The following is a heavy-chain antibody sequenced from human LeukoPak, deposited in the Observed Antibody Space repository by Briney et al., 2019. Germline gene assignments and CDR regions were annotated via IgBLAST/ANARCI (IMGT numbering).Heavy chain of an antibody. D-gene: IGHD2-2*01. Sequence: SETLSLTCTVSGGSISSGDYYWSWIRQPPGKGLEWIVYIYYSGSTYYNPSLKSRVTISVDTSKNQFSLKLSSVTAADTAVYYCARDTRAGAVPAAHYYYYYGMDVWGQGTTVTVSS. CDR2: IYYSGST. CDR1: GGSISSGDYY. V-gene: IGHV4-30-4*01. J-gene: IGHJ6*02. CDR3: ARDTRAGAVPAAHYYYYYGMDV.